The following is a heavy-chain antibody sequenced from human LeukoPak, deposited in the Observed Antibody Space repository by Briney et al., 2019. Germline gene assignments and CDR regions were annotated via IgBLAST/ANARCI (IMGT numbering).Heavy chain of an antibody. D-gene: IGHD1-26*01. Sequence: GGSLRLSCAASGFAFSSSAMSWVRQAPGKGLEWVSTISGSDSSTHYADSVKGRFTISRDNAKNSLYLQMNSLRAEDTAVYYCARDPYSGGYGDYYYYYMDLWGQGTTVTISS. V-gene: IGHV3-23*01. J-gene: IGHJ6*03. CDR2: ISGSDSST. CDR3: ARDPYSGGYGDYYYYYMDL. CDR1: GFAFSSSA.